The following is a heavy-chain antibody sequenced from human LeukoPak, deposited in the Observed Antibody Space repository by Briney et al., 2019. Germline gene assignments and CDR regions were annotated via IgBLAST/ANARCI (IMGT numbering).Heavy chain of an antibody. CDR2: ISYDGSNK. Sequence: GRSLRLSCAASGFAFSSYGMHWVRQAPGKGLEWVAVISYDGSNKYYADSVKGRFTISRDNSKNTLYLQMNSLRAEDTAVYYCAKVLPPHSYCGGDCYFDYWGQGTLVTVSS. CDR3: AKVLPPHSYCGGDCYFDY. D-gene: IGHD2-21*02. J-gene: IGHJ4*02. CDR1: GFAFSSYG. V-gene: IGHV3-30*18.